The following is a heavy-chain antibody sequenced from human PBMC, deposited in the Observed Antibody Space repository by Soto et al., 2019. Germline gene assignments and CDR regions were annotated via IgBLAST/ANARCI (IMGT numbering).Heavy chain of an antibody. J-gene: IGHJ1*01. CDR2: IYYSGST. Sequence: SETLSLTCTVSGGSISSYYWSWIRQPPGKGLEWIGYIYYSGSTNYNPSLKSRVTISVDTSKNQFSLKLSSVTAADTAVYYCARDYFSRRDKDSSGFSSWGQGTLVTVSS. CDR3: ARDYFSRRDKDSSGFSS. CDR1: GGSISSYY. V-gene: IGHV4-59*01. D-gene: IGHD3-22*01.